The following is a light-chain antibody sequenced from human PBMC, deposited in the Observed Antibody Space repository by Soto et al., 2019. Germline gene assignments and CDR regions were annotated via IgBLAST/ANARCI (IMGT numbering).Light chain of an antibody. CDR1: SSNIGAGYD. CDR2: GNS. Sequence: QLVLTQPPSVSGAPGQRVTISCTGSSSNIGAGYDVHWYQQLPGTAPKLLIYGNSNRPSGVPDRFSGSESGTSASLAITGLQAEDEADYYCQSYDSSLSGVVFGGGTKLTVL. J-gene: IGLJ2*01. CDR3: QSYDSSLSGVV. V-gene: IGLV1-40*01.